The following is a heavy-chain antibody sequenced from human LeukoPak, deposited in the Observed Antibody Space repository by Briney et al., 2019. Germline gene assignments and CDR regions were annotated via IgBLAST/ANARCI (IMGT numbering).Heavy chain of an antibody. CDR2: IYYSGST. CDR1: GGSSNHYY. J-gene: IGHJ4*02. CDR3: ARSYSGYASTLDY. D-gene: IGHD5-12*01. Sequence: SETLSLTCTVSGGSSNHYYWSWIRQPPGKGLEWIGYIYYSGSTNYNPSLKSRVTISVDTSKNQFSLKLSSVTAADTAVYHCARSYSGYASTLDYWGQGTLVTVSS. V-gene: IGHV4-59*01.